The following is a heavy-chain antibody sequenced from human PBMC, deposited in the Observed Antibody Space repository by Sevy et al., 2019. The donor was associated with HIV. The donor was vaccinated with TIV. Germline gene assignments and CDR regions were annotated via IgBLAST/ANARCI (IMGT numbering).Heavy chain of an antibody. CDR2: IIPIFGTA. D-gene: IGHD5-18*01. CDR1: GGTFSSYA. V-gene: IGHV1-69*06. Sequence: ASVKVSCKASGGTFSSYAISWVRQAPGQGLEWMGGIIPIFGTANYAQKFQGRVTITADKSTSTAYMELSSLRSEDTAVYYCAGMYVDTAMVTGRYFDLWGRSTLVTVSS. CDR3: AGMYVDTAMVTGRYFDL. J-gene: IGHJ2*01.